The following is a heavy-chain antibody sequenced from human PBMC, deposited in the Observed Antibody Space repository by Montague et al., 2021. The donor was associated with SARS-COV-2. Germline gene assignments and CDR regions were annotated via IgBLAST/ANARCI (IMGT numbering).Heavy chain of an antibody. J-gene: IGHJ4*02. Sequence: ETLSLTCGVYGGSFGDDHWSWIRQPPGKGLEWIGGIKQSGSTNYNPSLKSRVTISVDTSKNQFSLKLTSVTAADTAVYFCARGHLSVSMIVVVFTSASYYFDYWGQGAQVTVSS. CDR3: ARGHLSVSMIVVVFTSASYYFDY. CDR1: GGSFGDDH. CDR2: IKQSGST. D-gene: IGHD3-22*01. V-gene: IGHV4-34*01.